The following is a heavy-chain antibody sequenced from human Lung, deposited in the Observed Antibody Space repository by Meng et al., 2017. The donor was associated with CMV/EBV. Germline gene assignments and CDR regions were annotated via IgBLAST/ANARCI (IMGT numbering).Heavy chain of an antibody. J-gene: IGHJ4*02. CDR2: IDDSGST. D-gene: IGHD1-26*01. CDR1: GVSISSNIR. CDR3: ARGKQDAWELLAY. V-gene: IGHV4-4*02. Sequence: VQLEGSGPRLVKPSGTLSLPCGVSGVSISSNIRWTWVRQPPGKGLEWIGDIDDSGSTNYNPSLNSRISISLDKSKNHFSLKVNSVTAADTAVYYCARGKQDAWELLAYWGQGALVTVSS.